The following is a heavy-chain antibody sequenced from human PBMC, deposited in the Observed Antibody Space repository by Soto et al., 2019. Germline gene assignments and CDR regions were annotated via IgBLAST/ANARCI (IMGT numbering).Heavy chain of an antibody. Sequence: EVQLVETGGGLIQPGGSLRLSCAASGFTVSSNYMSWVRQAPGKGLEWVSVIYSGGSTYYADSVKGRCTISRDNTKNTLYLQMNRLRAEDTAVYYCARELGIAAAGTPGGFQRWGQGTLVTVSS. CDR1: GFTVSSNY. CDR2: IYSGGST. J-gene: IGHJ1*01. CDR3: ARELGIAAAGTPGGFQR. D-gene: IGHD6-13*01. V-gene: IGHV3-53*02.